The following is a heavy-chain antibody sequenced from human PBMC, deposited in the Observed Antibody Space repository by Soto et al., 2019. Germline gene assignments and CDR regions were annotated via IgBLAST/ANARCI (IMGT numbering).Heavy chain of an antibody. D-gene: IGHD3-10*01. Sequence: SETLSLTCTVSDGSISSSSYYWGWIRQPPGKGLEWIGSIYYSGSTYYNPSLKSRVTISVDTSKNQFSLKLSSVTAADTAVYYCATSGDRYYYYGMDVWGQGTTVTVSS. CDR2: IYYSGST. CDR1: DGSISSSSYY. CDR3: ATSGDRYYYYGMDV. V-gene: IGHV4-39*01. J-gene: IGHJ6*02.